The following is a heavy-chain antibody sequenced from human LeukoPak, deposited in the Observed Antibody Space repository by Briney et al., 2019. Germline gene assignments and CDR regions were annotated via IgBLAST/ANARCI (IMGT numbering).Heavy chain of an antibody. J-gene: IGHJ6*04. Sequence: PGGSLRLSCAASGFTFSSYSMNWVRQAPGKGLEWVSYISSSSSTIYYADSVKGRFTISRDNAKNSLYLQMNSLRAEDTAVYYCARRSGSWAGDVWGKGTTVTVSS. V-gene: IGHV3-48*01. CDR3: ARRSGSWAGDV. D-gene: IGHD6-13*01. CDR2: ISSSSSTI. CDR1: GFTFSSYS.